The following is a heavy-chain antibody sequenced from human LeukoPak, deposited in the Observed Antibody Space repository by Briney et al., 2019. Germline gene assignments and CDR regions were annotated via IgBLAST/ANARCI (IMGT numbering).Heavy chain of an antibody. V-gene: IGHV3-23*01. CDR2: ISGNGVSP. Sequence: GGTLRLSCAASGFTSSNYAMSWGRQAPGKGLEWVSLISGNGVSPYYADSVKGRFTISRDNSKNTMYLQMNSLRAEDTAVYYCAKAFGGYCFDYWGQGTLVTVSS. CDR1: GFTSSNYA. CDR3: AKAFGGYCFDY. J-gene: IGHJ4*02. D-gene: IGHD3-10*01.